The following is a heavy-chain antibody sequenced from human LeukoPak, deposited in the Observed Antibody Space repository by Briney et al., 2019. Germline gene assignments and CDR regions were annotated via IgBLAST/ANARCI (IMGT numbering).Heavy chain of an antibody. J-gene: IGHJ6*04. V-gene: IGHV3-30*04. CDR3: ARDQAYSSGYRNYYYYGMDV. CDR2: ISYDGSNK. Sequence: GRSLRLSCAAPGFTFSSYAMHWVRQAPGKGLEWVAVISYDGSNKYYADSVKGRFTISRDNSKNTLYLQMNSLRAEDTAVYYCARDQAYSSGYRNYYYYGMDVWGKGTTVTVSS. CDR1: GFTFSSYA. D-gene: IGHD6-19*01.